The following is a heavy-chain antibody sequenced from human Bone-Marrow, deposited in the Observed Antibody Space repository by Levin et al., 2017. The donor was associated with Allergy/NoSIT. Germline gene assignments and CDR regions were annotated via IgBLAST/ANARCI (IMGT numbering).Heavy chain of an antibody. CDR2: ISISSSYI. D-gene: IGHD6-13*01. CDR3: ARDPGQLDPNFDY. CDR1: GFTFSSYS. J-gene: IGHJ4*02. V-gene: IGHV3-21*01. Sequence: LSLPCAASGFTFSSYSMNWVRPAPGKGLEWVSSISISSSYIYYADSVKGRFTISRDNAKNSLYLQMNSLRAEDTAVSYCARDPGQLDPNFDYWGQGTLVTVSS.